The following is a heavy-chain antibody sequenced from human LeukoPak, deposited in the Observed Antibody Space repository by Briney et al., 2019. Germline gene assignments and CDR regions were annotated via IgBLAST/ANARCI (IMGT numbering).Heavy chain of an antibody. Sequence: ASVKVSCKASGYTFTSYYMHWVRQAPGQGLEWMGIINPSGGSTSYAQKFQGRVTMTRDTSTSTVYMELSRLRSDDTAVYYCASIPPCSGGSCYSAYYYGMDVWGQGTTVTVSS. J-gene: IGHJ6*02. V-gene: IGHV1-46*01. CDR1: GYTFTSYY. CDR3: ASIPPCSGGSCYSAYYYGMDV. CDR2: INPSGGST. D-gene: IGHD2-15*01.